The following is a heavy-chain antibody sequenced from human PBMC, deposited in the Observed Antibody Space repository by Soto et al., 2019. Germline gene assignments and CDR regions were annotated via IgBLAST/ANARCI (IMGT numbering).Heavy chain of an antibody. CDR2: IYSGGST. CDR3: AREGYSSGWALDY. V-gene: IGHV3-66*01. CDR1: GFTVSSNY. Sequence: EVQLVESGGGLVQPGGSLRLSCAASGFTVSSNYMSWVHQAPGKGLEWVSVIYSGGSTYYADSVKGRFTISRDNSKNTLYLQMNSLRAEDTAVYYCAREGYSSGWALDYWGQGTLVTVSS. J-gene: IGHJ4*02. D-gene: IGHD6-19*01.